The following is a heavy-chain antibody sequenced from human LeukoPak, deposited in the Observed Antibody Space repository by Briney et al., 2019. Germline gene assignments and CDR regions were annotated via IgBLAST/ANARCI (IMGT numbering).Heavy chain of an antibody. CDR2: TTPYDDNP. CDR1: GHRFTNFG. Sequence: ASVKVSCKASGHRFTNFGITWVRQAPGQGLEGMGWTTPYDDNPEYGKKFQGRVTMTTDTSTDTAYLEVSSLRPDDTAVYYCAKVDPPIIAGARGDAFEIWGQGTLVTVSS. CDR3: AKVDPPIIAGARGDAFEI. V-gene: IGHV1-18*01. D-gene: IGHD1-26*01. J-gene: IGHJ3*02.